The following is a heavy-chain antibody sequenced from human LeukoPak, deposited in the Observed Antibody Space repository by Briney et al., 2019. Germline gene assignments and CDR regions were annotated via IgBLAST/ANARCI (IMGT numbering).Heavy chain of an antibody. CDR2: IYYSGST. D-gene: IGHD3-10*01. V-gene: IGHV4-30-4*01. J-gene: IGHJ4*02. Sequence: SETLSLTCTVSGGSISSGDYYWNWIHQPPGKGLEWIGYIYYSGSTSYNPSLKSRVTILMDTSKNQFSLNLSSVTAADTAVYYCARWFYYGSGRRQFDYWGQGTLVTVPS. CDR1: GGSISSGDYY. CDR3: ARWFYYGSGRRQFDY.